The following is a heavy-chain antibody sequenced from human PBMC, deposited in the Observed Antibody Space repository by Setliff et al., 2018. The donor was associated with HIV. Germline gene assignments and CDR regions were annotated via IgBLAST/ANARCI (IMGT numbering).Heavy chain of an antibody. J-gene: IGHJ4*02. Sequence: ASAQVSCKSSGYTFINYDINWARQSPGQGVEWLGWMNPNSGRAGSAQMFQGRHTMTRDTSTSTAYMELSSLTSDDTAIYYCARGRLSWSPDFWGQGTLVTVSS. CDR3: ARGRLSWSPDF. CDR1: GYTFINYD. V-gene: IGHV1-8*02. CDR2: MNPNSGRA.